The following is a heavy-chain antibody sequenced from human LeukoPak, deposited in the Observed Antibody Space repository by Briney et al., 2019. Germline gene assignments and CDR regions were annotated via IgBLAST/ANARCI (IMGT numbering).Heavy chain of an antibody. D-gene: IGHD2-15*01. Sequence: GGSLRLSCAASGFTFSGYWVHWVRHAPGQGLVWVSRINSDGSSTSYADSVKGRFTISRDNAKNTLYLQVNSLRAEDTAVYYCEVVVAATPRWGQGTLVTVSS. J-gene: IGHJ4*02. CDR1: GFTFSGYW. V-gene: IGHV3-74*01. CDR3: EVVVAATPR. CDR2: INSDGSST.